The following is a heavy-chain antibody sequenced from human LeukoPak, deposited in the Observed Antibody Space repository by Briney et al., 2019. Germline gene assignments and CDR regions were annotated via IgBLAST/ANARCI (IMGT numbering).Heavy chain of an antibody. D-gene: IGHD6-19*01. V-gene: IGHV3-33*01. J-gene: IGHJ4*02. CDR3: ARDNPSGGSSGWTGLDY. CDR2: IWYDGSNK. CDR1: GLTFSSYG. Sequence: PGGSLRLSCAASGLTFSSYGMHWVRQAPGKGLEGVAVIWYDGSNKNYVDPVKGRFTISRDNSKNTLYLEMKSLRAEDTAVYYCARDNPSGGSSGWTGLDYWGQGTLVTVSS.